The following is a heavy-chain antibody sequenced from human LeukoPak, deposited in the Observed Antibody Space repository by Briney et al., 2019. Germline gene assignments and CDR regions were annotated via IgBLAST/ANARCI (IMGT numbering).Heavy chain of an antibody. Sequence: SETLSLTCTVSGGSISSYYWSWIRQSPEKGLEWIGYIYYNRTTNYTPSLRSRVSISVDTSKNKFSLKLSYVTAEDTAVYYCARGIAAFSHWGQGTLVTVSS. CDR2: IYYNRTT. CDR3: ARGIAAFSH. D-gene: IGHD6-13*01. V-gene: IGHV4-59*01. CDR1: GGSISSYY. J-gene: IGHJ4*02.